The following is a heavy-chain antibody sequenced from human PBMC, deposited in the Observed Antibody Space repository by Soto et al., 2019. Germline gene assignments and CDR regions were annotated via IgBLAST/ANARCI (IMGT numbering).Heavy chain of an antibody. D-gene: IGHD3-10*01. CDR3: ARDFITMVRGVIPRGTYGMDV. CDR1: GFTFSSYA. CDR2: ISYDGSNK. J-gene: IGHJ6*02. Sequence: QVQLVESGGGVVQPGRSLRLSCAASGFTFSSYAMHWVRQAPGKGLEWVAVISYDGSNKYYADSVKGRFTISRDNSKNTLYLQMNSLRAGDTAVYYCARDFITMVRGVIPRGTYGMDVWGQGTTVTVSS. V-gene: IGHV3-30-3*01.